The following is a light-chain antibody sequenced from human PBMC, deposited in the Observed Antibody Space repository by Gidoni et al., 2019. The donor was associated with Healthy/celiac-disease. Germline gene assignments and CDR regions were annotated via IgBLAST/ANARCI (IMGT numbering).Light chain of an antibody. CDR1: QSVSSSY. CDR3: QQYGSSPRT. Sequence: IVLTPSPGTLSLSPGERATLSCRASQSVSSSYLAWYQQQPGQAPRLLIYGASSRATGIPDRFSGSGSGTDFTLTISRLEPEDFAVYYCQQYGSSPRTFGQGTKVEIK. V-gene: IGKV3-20*01. CDR2: GAS. J-gene: IGKJ1*01.